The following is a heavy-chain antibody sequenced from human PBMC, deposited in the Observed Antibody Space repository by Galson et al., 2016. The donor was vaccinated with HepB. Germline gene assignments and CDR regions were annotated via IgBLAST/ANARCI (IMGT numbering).Heavy chain of an antibody. Sequence: SLRLSCAASGFSSNVYWMSWVRQAPGKGLEWVANINQDGTEDYYVDSVKGRFTISRDNAKKSLFLQMDSLRPEDTAVYYCARDRRGGSPRDAFDVWGQGTLVIASP. CDR3: ARDRRGGSPRDAFDV. V-gene: IGHV3-7*04. CDR2: INQDGTED. D-gene: IGHD6-25*01. CDR1: GFSSNVYW. J-gene: IGHJ3*01.